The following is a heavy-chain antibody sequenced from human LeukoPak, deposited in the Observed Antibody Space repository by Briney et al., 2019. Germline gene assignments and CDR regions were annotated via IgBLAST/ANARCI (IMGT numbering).Heavy chain of an antibody. CDR1: GFTFSSYW. CDR2: IKHDGSEK. V-gene: IGHV3-7*05. CDR3: AREIVVVVAATPLHWFDP. Sequence: GGSLRLSCAASGFTFSSYWMSWVRQAPGKGLEWVANIKHDGSEKYYVDSVKGRFTISRDNAKNSLYLQMNSLRAEDTAVYYCAREIVVVVAATPLHWFDPWGQGTLVTVSS. D-gene: IGHD2-15*01. J-gene: IGHJ5*02.